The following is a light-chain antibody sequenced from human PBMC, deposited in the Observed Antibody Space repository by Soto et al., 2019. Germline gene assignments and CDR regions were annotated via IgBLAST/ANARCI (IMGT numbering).Light chain of an antibody. Sequence: EIQMTHSPSTLSGSVGDRVTITCRASQTISSWLAWYQQKPGKAHKLLIYKAYTLQSGVPSRFSGSGSGTEFTLTIRSMQPDEFATYYCKHYNSYSEAVGQGTKVDIK. J-gene: IGKJ1*01. CDR1: QTISSW. CDR3: KHYNSYSEA. CDR2: KAY. V-gene: IGKV1-5*03.